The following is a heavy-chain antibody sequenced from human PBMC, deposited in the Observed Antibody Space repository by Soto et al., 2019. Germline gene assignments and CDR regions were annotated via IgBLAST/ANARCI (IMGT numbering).Heavy chain of an antibody. V-gene: IGHV3-23*01. CDR3: ARDCSSTSCYGGHFDY. CDR1: GFTFRNYD. J-gene: IGHJ4*02. CDR2: ISSRGGGP. D-gene: IGHD2-2*01. Sequence: GGSLRLSCAASGFTFRNYDMSWVRQAPGKGLEWVSAISSRGGGPYYRDSVRGRFTISRDNAKNTLYLQMNSLRAEDTAVYYCARDCSSTSCYGGHFDYWGQGTLVTVSS.